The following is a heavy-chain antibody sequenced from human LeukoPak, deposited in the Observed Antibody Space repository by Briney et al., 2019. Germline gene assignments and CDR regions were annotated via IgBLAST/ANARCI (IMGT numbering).Heavy chain of an antibody. J-gene: IGHJ4*02. Sequence: TGGSLRLSCAASRFTFSSYSMNWVRQAPGKGLEWVSSISSSSSYIYYADSVKGRFTISRDNAKNSLYLQMNSLRAEDTAVYYCARDWRYYDSSGRGVFDYWGQGTLVTVSS. CDR3: ARDWRYYDSSGRGVFDY. V-gene: IGHV3-21*01. CDR1: RFTFSSYS. D-gene: IGHD3-22*01. CDR2: ISSSSSYI.